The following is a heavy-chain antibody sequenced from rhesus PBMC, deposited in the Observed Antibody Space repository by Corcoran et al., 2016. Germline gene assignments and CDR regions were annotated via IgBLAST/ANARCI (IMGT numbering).Heavy chain of an antibody. CDR3: SRDDYRSS. CDR1: GFTFGDDG. Sequence: DVQLVESGGGLVQPGGSLRLACAASGFTFGDDGMHWVRQAPGEGLEWVSPMSKSGKAVDYAYAVKVRFTVSRDNAKNSLSRQMSSLRAEDTAVYYCSRDDYRSSWGQGVLVTVSS. CDR2: MSKSGKAV. V-gene: IGHV3-183*02. D-gene: IGHD4-29*01. J-gene: IGHJ4*01.